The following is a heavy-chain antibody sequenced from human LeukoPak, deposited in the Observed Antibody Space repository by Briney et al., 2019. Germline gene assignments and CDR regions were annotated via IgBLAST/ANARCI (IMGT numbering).Heavy chain of an antibody. CDR2: INHSGST. CDR3: ERGRRYFYGSGFYY. CDR1: GGSFSDYF. D-gene: IGHD3-10*01. J-gene: IGHJ4*02. V-gene: IGHV4-34*01. Sequence: SSETLSLTCAVYGGSFSDYFWTWIRQPPGKGLEWIGEINHSGSTNYNPSLQGRVTLSIDTSKNQFSLNLNSVIAADTAVYYCERGRRYFYGSGFYYWGQGTPVTVSS.